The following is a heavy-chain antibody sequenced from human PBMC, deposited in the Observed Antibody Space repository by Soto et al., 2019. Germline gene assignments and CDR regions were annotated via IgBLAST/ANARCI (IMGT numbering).Heavy chain of an antibody. V-gene: IGHV1-69*01. CDR2: IIPIFGTA. D-gene: IGHD2-21*02. J-gene: IGHJ5*02. CDR3: ARGSVGVTAKAGRDWFDP. Sequence: QVQLVQSGAEVKKPGSSVKVSCKASGGTFSSYAISWVRQAPGQGLEWMGGIIPIFGTANYAQKFQGRVTITADESTSTAYMELSSLRSEDTAVYYCARGSVGVTAKAGRDWFDPWGQGTLVTVSS. CDR1: GGTFSSYA.